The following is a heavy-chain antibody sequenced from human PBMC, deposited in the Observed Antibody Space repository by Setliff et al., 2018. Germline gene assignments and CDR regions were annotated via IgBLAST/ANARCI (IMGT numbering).Heavy chain of an antibody. CDR2: INPSGGST. Sequence: ASVKVSCKASGYTFTSYYMHWVRQAPGQGLEWMGIINPSGGSTSYAQKFQGRVTMTRDTSISTAYMELSRLRSDDTAVYYCARDTYGDYHRFDYWGQGTLVTVSS. CDR1: GYTFTSYY. D-gene: IGHD4-17*01. J-gene: IGHJ4*02. CDR3: ARDTYGDYHRFDY. V-gene: IGHV1-46*01.